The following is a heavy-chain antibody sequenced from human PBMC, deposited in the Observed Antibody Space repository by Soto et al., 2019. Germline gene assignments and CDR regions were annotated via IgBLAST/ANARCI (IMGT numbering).Heavy chain of an antibody. V-gene: IGHV3-73*01. CDR1: GFTFSGSA. J-gene: IGHJ4*02. CDR3: TGLGIAAAGTDY. Sequence: GGSLRLSCAASGFTFSGSAMHWVRQASGKGLEWVGRIRSKAKSYATVYAASVKGRFTISRDDSKNTAYLQMNSLKIEDTAVYYCTGLGIAAAGTDYWGQGTLVTVSS. CDR2: IRSKAKSYAT. D-gene: IGHD6-13*01.